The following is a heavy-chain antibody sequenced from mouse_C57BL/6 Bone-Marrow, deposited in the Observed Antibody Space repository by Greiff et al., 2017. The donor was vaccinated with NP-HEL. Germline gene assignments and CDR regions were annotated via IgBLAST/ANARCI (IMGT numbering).Heavy chain of an antibody. D-gene: IGHD3-1*01. CDR2: ISSGSSTI. J-gene: IGHJ1*03. Sequence: EVQLQESGGGLVKPGGSLKLSCAASGFTFSDYGMHWVRQAPEKGLEWVAYISSGSSTIYYADTVKGRFTISRDNAKNTLFLQMTSLRSEDTAMYYCARGGYYWYFDVWGTGTTVTVSS. CDR3: ARGGYYWYFDV. CDR1: GFTFSDYG. V-gene: IGHV5-17*01.